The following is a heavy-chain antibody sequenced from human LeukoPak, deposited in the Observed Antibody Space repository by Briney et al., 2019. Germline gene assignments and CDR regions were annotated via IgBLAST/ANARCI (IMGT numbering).Heavy chain of an antibody. CDR1: GFTFSHYA. CDR2: IWYDGSNK. J-gene: IGHJ4*02. CDR3: ARERESVCDY. Sequence: GGSLRLSCAASGFTFSHYAMSWVRQAPGKGLEWVAAIWYDGSNKYYADSVKGRFTFSRDNSKNTLYLQMNSLRAEDTAIYYCARERESVCDYWGQGTLVTVSS. D-gene: IGHD3-16*01. V-gene: IGHV3-33*08.